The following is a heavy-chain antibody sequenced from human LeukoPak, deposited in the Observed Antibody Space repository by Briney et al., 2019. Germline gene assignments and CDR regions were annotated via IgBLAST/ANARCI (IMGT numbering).Heavy chain of an antibody. CDR1: GFTFSSYS. J-gene: IGHJ4*02. CDR3: AKAYGGHDY. D-gene: IGHD4/OR15-4a*01. V-gene: IGHV3-30*02. CDR2: IRYDGSNK. Sequence: GESLKISCAASGFTFSSYSMNWVRQAPGKGLEWVAFIRYDGSNKYYADSVKGRFTISRDNSKNTLYLQMNSLRAEDTAVYYCAKAYGGHDYWGQGTLVTVSS.